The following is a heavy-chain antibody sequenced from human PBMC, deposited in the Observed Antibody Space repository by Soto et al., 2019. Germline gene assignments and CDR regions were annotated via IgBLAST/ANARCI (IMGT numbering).Heavy chain of an antibody. CDR1: GFTFSSYG. D-gene: IGHD6-19*01. V-gene: IGHV3-30*18. J-gene: IGHJ6*02. CDR3: AKDSSGWYFYGMDV. Sequence: LRLSCAASGFTFSSYGMHWVRQAPGKGLEWVAVISYDGSNKYYADSVKGRFTISRDNSKNTLYLQMNSLRAEDTAVYYCAKDSSGWYFYGMDVWGQGTTVTVS. CDR2: ISYDGSNK.